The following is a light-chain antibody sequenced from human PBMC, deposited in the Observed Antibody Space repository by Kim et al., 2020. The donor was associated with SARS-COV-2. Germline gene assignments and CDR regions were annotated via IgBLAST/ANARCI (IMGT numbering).Light chain of an antibody. CDR3: QQFNKWPPT. J-gene: IGKJ2*01. Sequence: EIVMTQSPATLSVSPGERATLSCRASQSVSSNLAWYQQKPGQAPRLLIYDASTRATGIPARFSGSGSGAEFTLTISSLQSEDFAVYYCQQFNKWPPTFGQGTKLEI. V-gene: IGKV3-15*01. CDR1: QSVSSN. CDR2: DAS.